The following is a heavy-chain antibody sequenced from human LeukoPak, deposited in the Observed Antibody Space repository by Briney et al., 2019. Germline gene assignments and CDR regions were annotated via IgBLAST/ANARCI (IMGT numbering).Heavy chain of an antibody. J-gene: IGHJ4*02. Sequence: MTGGSLRLSCAASGFTFSSYSMNWVRQAPGKGLEWVSSISSSSSYIYYADSVEGRFTISRDNAKNTLYLQMDSLRAEDTAVYYCARDAFGVDKSPFWGQGTLVTVSS. CDR2: ISSSSSYI. CDR3: ARDAFGVDKSPF. CDR1: GFTFSSYS. D-gene: IGHD3-3*01. V-gene: IGHV3-21*01.